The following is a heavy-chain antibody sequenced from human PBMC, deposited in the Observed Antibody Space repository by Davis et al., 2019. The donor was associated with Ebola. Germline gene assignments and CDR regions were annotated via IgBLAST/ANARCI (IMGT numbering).Heavy chain of an antibody. J-gene: IGHJ3*02. V-gene: IGHV3-30*19. D-gene: IGHD2-2*02. CDR1: GFTFSSYG. CDR2: IWYDGSNK. CDR3: ARGYCSSTSCYSKAFDI. Sequence: PGGSLRLSCAASGFTFSSYGMHWVRQAPGKGLEWVAVIWYDGSNKYYADSVKGRFTISRDNSKNTLYLQMNSLRAEDTAVYYCARGYCSSTSCYSKAFDIWGQGTMVTVSS.